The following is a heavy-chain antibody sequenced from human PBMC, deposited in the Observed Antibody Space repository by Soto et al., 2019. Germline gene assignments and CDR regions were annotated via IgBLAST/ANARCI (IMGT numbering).Heavy chain of an antibody. CDR1: GGTFSRKA. D-gene: IGHD2-2*01. J-gene: IGHJ2*01. Sequence: QGQLVQSGADVKKPGSSVKVSCKASGGTFSRKAITWVRQAPGQGLEWMGGIIPMFGTAKYAQKFQGRVTITTDESSTTAYMELTSLRSDDTAVYYCARTVTAVDWYFDLWGRGTLVTVSS. CDR3: ARTVTAVDWYFDL. CDR2: IIPMFGTA. V-gene: IGHV1-69*01.